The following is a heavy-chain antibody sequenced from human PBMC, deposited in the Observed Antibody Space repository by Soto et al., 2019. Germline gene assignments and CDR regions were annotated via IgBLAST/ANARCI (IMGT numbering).Heavy chain of an antibody. CDR2: VNPNSGNT. V-gene: IGHV1-8*01. CDR3: ARKQGLGFDP. D-gene: IGHD3-9*01. Sequence: ASVKVSCKASGYTFTSYYNYFVRQDTGQGLEGMGWVNPNSGNTGYAQKFQGRFTMTRNTSISTAYMELSSLRSEFMAVYYCARKQGLGFDPWGQGTLVTVSS. CDR1: GYTFTSYY. J-gene: IGHJ5*02.